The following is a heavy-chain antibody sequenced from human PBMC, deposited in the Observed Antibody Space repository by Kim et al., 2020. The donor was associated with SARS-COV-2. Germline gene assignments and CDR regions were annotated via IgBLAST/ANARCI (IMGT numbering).Heavy chain of an antibody. CDR2: IYYSGST. V-gene: IGHV4-39*01. CDR1: GGSISSSSYY. J-gene: IGHJ3*02. D-gene: IGHD6-19*01. Sequence: SETLSLTCTVSGGSISSSSYYWGWIRQPPGKGLEWIGSIYYSGSTYYNPSLKSRVTISVDTSKNQFSLKLSSVTAADTAAYYCARGRIGWEENDAFDIWG. CDR3: ARGRIGWEENDAFDI.